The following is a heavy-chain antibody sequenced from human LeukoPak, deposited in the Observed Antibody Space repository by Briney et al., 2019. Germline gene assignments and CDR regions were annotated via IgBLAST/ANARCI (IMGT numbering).Heavy chain of an antibody. CDR1: GGSISSSNW. V-gene: IGHV4-4*02. D-gene: IGHD3-16*01. CDR2: IYHSGST. CDR3: ARGVMITFGGVRWVPWRSGNYYYYMDV. Sequence: SETLSLTCAVSGGSISSSNWWSWVRQPPGKGLEWIGEIYHSGSTNYNPSLKSRVTISVDKSKNQFSLKLSSVTAADTAVYYCARGVMITFGGVRWVPWRSGNYYYYMDVWGKGTTVTVSS. J-gene: IGHJ6*03.